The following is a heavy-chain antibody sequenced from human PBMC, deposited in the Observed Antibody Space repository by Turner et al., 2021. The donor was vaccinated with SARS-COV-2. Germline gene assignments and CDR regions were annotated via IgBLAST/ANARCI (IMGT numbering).Heavy chain of an antibody. CDR2: IRTARTGYTT. CDR3: ARDGGGAADDAFDI. D-gene: IGHD3-16*01. CDR1: GFNFRDHY. Sequence: LPLVASGGGLVQAGGYLRLSCTPYGFNFRDHYMDWGRQAPGKGLEWVGRIRTARTGYTTEYAASVKGRFTFSRDDSSNSLYSQMNGLTTEDTAVYYCARDGGGAADDAFDIWGQGTMVTVSS. V-gene: IGHV3-72*01. J-gene: IGHJ3*02.